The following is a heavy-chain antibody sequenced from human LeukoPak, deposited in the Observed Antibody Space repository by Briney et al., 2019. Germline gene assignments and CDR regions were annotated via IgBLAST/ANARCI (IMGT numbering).Heavy chain of an antibody. CDR3: TTDRGGYLYYYYGMDV. D-gene: IGHD3-22*01. CDR1: GFTFSNAW. CDR2: IKSKTDGGTT. Sequence: GGSLRLSCAASGFTFSNAWMSWVRQAPGKGLEWVGRIKSKTDGGTTGYAAPVKGRFTISRDDSKNTLYLQMNSLKTEDTAVYYCTTDRGGYLYYYYGMDVWGQGTTVTVSS. J-gene: IGHJ6*02. V-gene: IGHV3-15*01.